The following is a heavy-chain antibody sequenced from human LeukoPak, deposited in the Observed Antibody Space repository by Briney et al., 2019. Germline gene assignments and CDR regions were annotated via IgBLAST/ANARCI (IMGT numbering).Heavy chain of an antibody. Sequence: GASVKVSCKASGYTFTGYYMHWVRQAPGQGLEWMGWINPNSGGTNYAQKFQGRVIMTRDTSISTAYMELSRLRSDDTAVYYCARSTVEMAVPTLNYWGQGTLVTVSS. CDR2: INPNSGGT. CDR1: GYTFTGYY. V-gene: IGHV1-2*02. CDR3: ARSTVEMAVPTLNY. J-gene: IGHJ4*02. D-gene: IGHD5-24*01.